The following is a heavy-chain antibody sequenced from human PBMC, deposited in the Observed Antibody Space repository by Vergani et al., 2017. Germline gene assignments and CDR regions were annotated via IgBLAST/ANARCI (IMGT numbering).Heavy chain of an antibody. Sequence: EVQLVESGGGLVQPGGSLRLSCAASGFTFSSYEMNWVRQAPGKGREWVSYISSRGSPIYYADSVKGRFTMSRDNAKNSLYLQMNSLRAEDTAVYYCARRPRIAVAGPAPDWYFDRWDRGTLVTVYS. CDR1: GFTFSSYE. J-gene: IGHJ2*01. CDR2: ISSRGSPI. V-gene: IGHV3-48*03. D-gene: IGHD6-19*01. CDR3: ARRPRIAVAGPAPDWYFDR.